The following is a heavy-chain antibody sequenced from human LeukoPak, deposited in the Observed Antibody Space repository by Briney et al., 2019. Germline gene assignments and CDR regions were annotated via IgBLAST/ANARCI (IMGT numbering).Heavy chain of an antibody. CDR1: GGSISSSSYY. Sequence: PSETLSLTYTVSGGSISSSSYYWGWIRQPPGKGLEWIGSIYYSGSTYYNPSLKSRVTISVDTSKNQFSLKLSSVTAADTAVYYCARREGSSGYYWGQGTLVTVSS. D-gene: IGHD3-22*01. J-gene: IGHJ4*02. V-gene: IGHV4-39*01. CDR2: IYYSGST. CDR3: ARREGSSGYY.